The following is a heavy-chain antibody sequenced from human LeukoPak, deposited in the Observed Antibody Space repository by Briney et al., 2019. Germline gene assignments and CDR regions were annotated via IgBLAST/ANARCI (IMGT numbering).Heavy chain of an antibody. CDR2: IYYSGST. Sequence: SQTLSLTCTVSGGSINSGDYYWSLIRQPPGKGLEWIGYIYYSGSTYYNPSLKSRLTISADTSKNQFSLNLNSVTAADTAVYFCARGDSSTWFPSGLHIDHWGQGILVSVSS. J-gene: IGHJ4*02. CDR1: GGSINSGDYY. V-gene: IGHV4-30-4*01. D-gene: IGHD6-13*01. CDR3: ARGDSSTWFPSGLHIDH.